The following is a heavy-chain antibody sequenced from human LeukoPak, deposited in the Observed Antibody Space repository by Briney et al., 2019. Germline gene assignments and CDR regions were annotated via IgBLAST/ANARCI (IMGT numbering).Heavy chain of an antibody. CDR2: IYYTGST. CDR3: ARGVGSNYPAPFDY. J-gene: IGHJ4*02. D-gene: IGHD4-11*01. Sequence: SETLSLTCTVSGGSITNYYWNWIRQSPGKGLEWIGYIYYTGSTNYSPSLKSRVTISVDTSKNQFSLKLSSVTAADTAVYYCARGVGSNYPAPFDYWGQGTLVTVSS. CDR1: GGSITNYY. V-gene: IGHV4-59*01.